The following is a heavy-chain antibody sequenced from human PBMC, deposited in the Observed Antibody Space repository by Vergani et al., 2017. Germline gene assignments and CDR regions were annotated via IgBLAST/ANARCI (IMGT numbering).Heavy chain of an antibody. CDR1: GYTFTSYA. CDR3: ARRRDCTNGVCRLPYYYYGMDV. CDR2: INTNTGNP. J-gene: IGHJ6*02. Sequence: QVQLVQSGSELKKPGASVKVSCKASGYTFTSYAMNWVRQAPGQGLEWMGWINTNTGNPTYAQGFTGRFVFSLDTSVSTAYLQISSLKAEDTAVYYCARRRDCTNGVCRLPYYYYGMDVWGQGTTVTVSS. V-gene: IGHV7-4-1*02. D-gene: IGHD2-8*01.